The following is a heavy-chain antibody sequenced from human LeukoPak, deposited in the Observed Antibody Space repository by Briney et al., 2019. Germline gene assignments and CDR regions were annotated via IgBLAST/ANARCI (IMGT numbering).Heavy chain of an antibody. V-gene: IGHV3-15*01. Sequence: GGSLRLSCAASGFTFSNAWMSWVRQAPGKGLEWVGRIKSKTDGGITDYAAPVKGRFTISRDDSKNTLYLQMNSLKTEDTAVYYCTTEVIPNFFDYWGQGTLVTVSS. CDR1: GFTFSNAW. J-gene: IGHJ4*02. CDR2: IKSKTDGGIT. D-gene: IGHD2-21*01. CDR3: TTEVIPNFFDY.